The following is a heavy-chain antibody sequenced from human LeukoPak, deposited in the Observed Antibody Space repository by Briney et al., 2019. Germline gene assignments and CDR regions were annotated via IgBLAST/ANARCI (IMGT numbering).Heavy chain of an antibody. V-gene: IGHV3-21*01. CDR2: ISSGSSYI. D-gene: IGHD3-9*01. J-gene: IGHJ6*02. Sequence: PGGSLRLSCAASGFTFSSYSMNWVRQAPGKGLEWVSSISSGSSYIYYADSVKGRFTISRDNAKNSLYLQMNSLRAEDTAVYYCARGDDILTGYYYHGMDVWGQGTTVTVSS. CDR3: ARGDDILTGYYYHGMDV. CDR1: GFTFSSYS.